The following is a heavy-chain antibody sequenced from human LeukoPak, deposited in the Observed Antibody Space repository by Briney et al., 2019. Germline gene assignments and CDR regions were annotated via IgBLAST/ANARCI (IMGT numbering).Heavy chain of an antibody. CDR3: AKQDIVLVQPGISFKTEFDF. D-gene: IGHD2-8*02. CDR2: IGSSGDNI. J-gene: IGHJ4*02. V-gene: IGHV3-23*01. Sequence: GGSLRLSCAAAGSPFSNYAMSWVRQAPGKGLEWVSVIGSSGDNIYYADSVKGRFTISRDNSKNTLYLAMNSLRAEDTAVYYCAKQDIVLVQPGISFKTEFDFWGQGTLVTVSS. CDR1: GSPFSNYA.